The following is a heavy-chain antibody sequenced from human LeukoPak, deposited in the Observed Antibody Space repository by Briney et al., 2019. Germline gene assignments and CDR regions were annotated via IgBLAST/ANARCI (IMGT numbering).Heavy chain of an antibody. Sequence: GGSLRLSCAASGFTFSSYSMNWVRQAPGKGLEWVSSISSSSSYIYYADSVKGRFTISRDNAENSLYLQMNSLRAEDTAVYYCARDGNTAMDLFDYWGQGTLVTVSS. J-gene: IGHJ4*02. D-gene: IGHD5-18*01. CDR1: GFTFSSYS. CDR3: ARDGNTAMDLFDY. CDR2: ISSSSSYI. V-gene: IGHV3-21*01.